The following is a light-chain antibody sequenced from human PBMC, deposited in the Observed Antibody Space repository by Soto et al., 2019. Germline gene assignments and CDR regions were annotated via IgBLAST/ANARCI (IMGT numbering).Light chain of an antibody. CDR2: STN. CDR1: SGSVSTSYY. CDR3: VLYMGSGIRV. V-gene: IGLV8-61*01. Sequence: QTVVTQEPSFSVSPGGTVTLTCGLSSGSVSTSYYPSWYQQTPGQAPRTLIYSTNTRSSGVPDRFSGSILGNKAALTITGAQADDESDYYCVLYMGSGIRVFGTGTKSPS. J-gene: IGLJ1*01.